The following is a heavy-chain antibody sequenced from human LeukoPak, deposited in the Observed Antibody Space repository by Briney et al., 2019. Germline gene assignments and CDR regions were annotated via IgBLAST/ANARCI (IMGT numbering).Heavy chain of an antibody. V-gene: IGHV3-53*01. Sequence: PGGSLRLSCAASGFTVTSHYMSWVRQAPGKGLECVSVVYSDGNTYYADSVKGRFTISRDNAKNTLYLQMNSLRAEDTAVYYCARALVVVPAAKAVVSYNWFDPWGQGTLVTVSS. D-gene: IGHD2-2*01. CDR3: ARALVVVPAAKAVVSYNWFDP. CDR2: VYSDGNT. J-gene: IGHJ5*02. CDR1: GFTVTSHY.